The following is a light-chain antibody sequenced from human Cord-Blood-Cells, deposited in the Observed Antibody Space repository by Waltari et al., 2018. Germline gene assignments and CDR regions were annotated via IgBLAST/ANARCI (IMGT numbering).Light chain of an antibody. Sequence: MTQTLISLPVPPGEPASITCGSSQSLLDSDDGNTYLDWYLQKPGQSPQLLIYTLSDRASGVPDRFSGSGSGTDFTLKISRVEAEDVRVYYCMQRIEFPYTFVQGTKLEIK. J-gene: IGKJ2*01. V-gene: IGKV2-40*01. CDR3: MQRIEFPYT. CDR1: QSLLDSDDGNTY. CDR2: TLS.